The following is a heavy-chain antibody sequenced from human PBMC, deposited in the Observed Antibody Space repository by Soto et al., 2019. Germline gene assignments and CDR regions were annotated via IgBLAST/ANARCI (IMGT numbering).Heavy chain of an antibody. V-gene: IGHV4-61*01. CDR3: ASGVGFGYYYCHMDH. Sequence: SETLSLTCTVSGGSVSNISDYWSWVRQPPGKGLEWIGYIYYSGSADYNPSLGSRVTISLDTSKNQFSLKLSSVTTADTAVYSCASGVGFGYYYCHMDHWGQGTTVTVSS. J-gene: IGHJ6*02. CDR1: GGSVSNISDY. D-gene: IGHD3-10*01. CDR2: IYYSGSA.